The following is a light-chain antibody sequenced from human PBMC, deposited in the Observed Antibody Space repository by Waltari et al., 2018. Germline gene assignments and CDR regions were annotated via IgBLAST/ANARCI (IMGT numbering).Light chain of an antibody. CDR1: SSNIGAGYD. CDR3: QSYDSSLSGSV. Sequence: QSGLTQPPSVSGAPGQRVTISSPGSSSNIGAGYDVPWYQLLPGTAPKLLIYGNSNRPSGVPDRFSGSKSGTSASLAITGLQAEDEAGYYCQSYDSSLSGSVFGGGTKLTVL. J-gene: IGLJ2*01. CDR2: GNS. V-gene: IGLV1-40*01.